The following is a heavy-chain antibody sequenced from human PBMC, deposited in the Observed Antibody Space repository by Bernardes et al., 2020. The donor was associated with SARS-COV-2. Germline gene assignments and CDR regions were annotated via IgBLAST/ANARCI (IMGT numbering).Heavy chain of an antibody. CDR3: ARDITGTPYYYYGMDV. CDR2: ISSSGSTI. Sequence: GSLRLSCAASGFTFSSYEMNWVRQAPGKGLEWVSYISSSGSTIYYADSVKGRFTISRDNAKNSLYLQMNSLRAEDTAVYYCARDITGTPYYYYGMDVWGQGTTVTVSS. J-gene: IGHJ6*02. CDR1: GFTFSSYE. V-gene: IGHV3-48*03. D-gene: IGHD1-20*01.